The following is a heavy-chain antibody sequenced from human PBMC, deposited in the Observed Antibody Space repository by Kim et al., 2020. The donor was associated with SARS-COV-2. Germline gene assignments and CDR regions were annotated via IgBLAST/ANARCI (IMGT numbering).Heavy chain of an antibody. D-gene: IGHD2-21*01. CDR2: ISYDGST. J-gene: IGHJ5*01. V-gene: IGHV4-59*13. Sequence: SETLSLTCTVSGDSISSYYSNWIRQPPGRALEWIGYISYDGSTKYNPSLKNRVTITVDMSKNQFFLKLNSVTASDTAVYYCASGIPVGSTPSTWFDSWGQGALVTVSS. CDR3: ASGIPVGSTPSTWFDS. CDR1: GDSISSYY.